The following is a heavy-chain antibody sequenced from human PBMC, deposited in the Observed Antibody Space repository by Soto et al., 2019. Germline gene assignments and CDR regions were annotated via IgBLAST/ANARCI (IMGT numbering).Heavy chain of an antibody. CDR3: AAEVRLGELGYYGMDV. V-gene: IGHV1-69*06. J-gene: IGHJ6*02. Sequence: QVQLVQSGAEVKKPGSSVQVSCKASGGTFSDYAVSWVRQAPGQGLEWMGGIIPIFRTPNYAQKYQGRVTINADKSRNTAYMELYSLNSEDTAVYYCAAEVRLGELGYYGMDVWGRGTTVTVSS. CDR2: IIPIFRTP. D-gene: IGHD3-16*01. CDR1: GGTFSDYA.